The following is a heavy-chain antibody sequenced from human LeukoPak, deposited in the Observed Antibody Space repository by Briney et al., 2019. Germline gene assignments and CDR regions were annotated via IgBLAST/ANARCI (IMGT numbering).Heavy chain of an antibody. V-gene: IGHV3-30-3*01. Sequence: GRSLRLSCAASGFTFSSYAMHWVRQAPGKGLEWVAVISYDGSNKYYADSVKGRFTISRDNAKNSLYLQMNSLRAEDTALYYCAKDIVRWLVRNLYYYYGMDVWGQGTTVTVSS. J-gene: IGHJ6*02. CDR1: GFTFSSYA. D-gene: IGHD6-19*01. CDR2: ISYDGSNK. CDR3: AKDIVRWLVRNLYYYYGMDV.